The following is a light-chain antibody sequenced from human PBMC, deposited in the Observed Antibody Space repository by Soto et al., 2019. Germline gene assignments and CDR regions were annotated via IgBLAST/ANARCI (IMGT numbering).Light chain of an antibody. V-gene: IGKV1-9*01. CDR2: GAS. Sequence: DIQLTPSPSFLSASVGDRVTITCRASQAISNNLAWYQHNPGKPPKLLIYGASTLQSGVPSRFSGSGSGTEFTLTISSLQPEDFATYYCQQLNNYPRALTFGGGTKVEIE. CDR1: QAISNN. J-gene: IGKJ4*01. CDR3: QQLNNYPRALT.